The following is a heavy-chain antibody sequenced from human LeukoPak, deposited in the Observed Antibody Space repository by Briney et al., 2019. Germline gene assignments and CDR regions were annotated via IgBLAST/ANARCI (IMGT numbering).Heavy chain of an antibody. V-gene: IGHV3-48*03. CDR2: ISSSGSTI. CDR1: GFTFSSYE. J-gene: IGHJ4*02. D-gene: IGHD5-18*01. Sequence: GGSLRLSCAASGFTFSSYEMNWVRQAPGKGLEWVSYISSSGSTIYYADSVKGRFTISRDNAKNSLYLQMNSLRAEDTAVYYCARVWDGYSGEDYWGQGTLVTVSS. CDR3: ARVWDGYSGEDY.